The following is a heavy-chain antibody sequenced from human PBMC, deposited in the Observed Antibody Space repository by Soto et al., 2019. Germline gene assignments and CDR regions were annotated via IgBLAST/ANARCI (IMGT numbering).Heavy chain of an antibody. CDR2: IYYGGIT. D-gene: IGHD3-16*01. J-gene: IGHJ3*01. CDR1: GGSITSVGYY. CDR3: GIVDMITFGGITGPNDAFDR. V-gene: IGHV4-31*03. Sequence: SETLSLTCSVSGGSITSVGYYWNCIRQHPGKGLEWIGYIYYGGITYYNPSLKSRITISVDTSKNQFSLKLSSATAADTAMYYCGIVDMITFGGITGPNDAFDRWGQGKMVTVS.